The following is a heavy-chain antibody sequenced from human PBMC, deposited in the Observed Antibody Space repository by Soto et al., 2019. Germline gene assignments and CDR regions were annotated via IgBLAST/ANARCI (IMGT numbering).Heavy chain of an antibody. CDR2: INPSGGST. CDR3: ARDPNIVVVPAAIGYNWFDP. Sequence: ASVNVSCKSSGYTFTSYYIHWVRQAPGQGLEWMGIINPSGGSTSYAQKFQGRVTMTRDTSTSTVYMELSSLRSEDTAVYYCARDPNIVVVPAAIGYNWFDPWGQGTLVTVSS. J-gene: IGHJ5*02. CDR1: GYTFTSYY. V-gene: IGHV1-46*01. D-gene: IGHD2-2*02.